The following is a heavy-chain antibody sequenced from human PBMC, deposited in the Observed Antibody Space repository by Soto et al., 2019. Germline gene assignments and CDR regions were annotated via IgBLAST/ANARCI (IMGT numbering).Heavy chain of an antibody. CDR3: AKDQCSTTSCYAVLDY. CDR2: ISSSGDST. CDR1: GFTFNIYA. D-gene: IGHD2-2*01. Sequence: GGSLRLSCAASGFTFNIYAMSWVRQPPGRGLEWVSAISSSGDSTYYADSVKGRFTISRDNSKNTVYLQMDSLRADDTAVYYSAKDQCSTTSCYAVLDYWGQGTQDTGSS. J-gene: IGHJ4*02. V-gene: IGHV3-23*01.